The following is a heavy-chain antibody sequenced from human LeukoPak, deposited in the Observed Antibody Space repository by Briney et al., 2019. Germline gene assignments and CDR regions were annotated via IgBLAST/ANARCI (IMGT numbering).Heavy chain of an antibody. CDR1: GFTFSSYS. CDR3: ARDPGGSGSYYSLYYYYYMDV. J-gene: IGHJ6*03. V-gene: IGHV3-21*01. Sequence: PGGSLRLSCAASGFTFSSYSTNWVRQAPGKGLEWVSSISSSSSYIYYADSVKGRFTISRDNAKNSLYLQMNSLRAEDTAVYYCARDPGGSGSYYSLYYYYYMDVWGKGTTVTVSS. D-gene: IGHD3-10*01. CDR2: ISSSSSYI.